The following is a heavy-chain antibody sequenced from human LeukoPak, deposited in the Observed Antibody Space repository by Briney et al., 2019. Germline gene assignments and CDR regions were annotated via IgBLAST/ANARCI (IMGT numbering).Heavy chain of an antibody. V-gene: IGHV4-4*07. CDR2: ISSGGNT. CDR1: GGSIAGYD. CDR3: ARGRFLDAFDI. J-gene: IGHJ3*02. Sequence: SETLSLTCTVSGGSIAGYDWSWIRQPAGKGPEFVGRISSGGNTNYNPSLKSRVTISVDTSKNQFPLKLSSVTAADTAVYYCARGRFLDAFDIWGQGTMVTVSS. D-gene: IGHD3-3*01.